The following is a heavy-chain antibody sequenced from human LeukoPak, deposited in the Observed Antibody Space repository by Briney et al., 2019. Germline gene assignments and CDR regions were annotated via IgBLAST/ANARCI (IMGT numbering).Heavy chain of an antibody. V-gene: IGHV1-69*04. CDR1: GGTFSTYA. CDR2: IVPILGTA. J-gene: IGHJ4*02. CDR3: ARVPQGSSWPYYFDY. Sequence: SVKVSCKASGGTFSTYAISWVRQAPGQGLEWVVRIVPILGTANYAQNFQGRVTITADRSTTTAYMELSSLRSEDTAVYYCARVPQGSSWPYYFDYWGQGTLVTVSS. D-gene: IGHD6-13*01.